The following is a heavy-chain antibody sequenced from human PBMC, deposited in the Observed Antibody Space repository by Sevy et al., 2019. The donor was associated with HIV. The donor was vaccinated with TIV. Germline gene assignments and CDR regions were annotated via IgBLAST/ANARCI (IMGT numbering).Heavy chain of an antibody. J-gene: IGHJ4*02. CDR2: IYYSGST. CDR1: GGSISSYY. D-gene: IGHD3-10*01. CDR3: ARHAPSITMVRGVLTYFDY. V-gene: IGHV4-59*08. Sequence: SETLSLTCTVSGGSISSYYWSWIRQPPGKGLEWIGYIYYSGSTNYNPSLKSRVTISVDTSKNQFSLKLSCVTAADTAVYYCARHAPSITMVRGVLTYFDYWGQGTLVTVSS.